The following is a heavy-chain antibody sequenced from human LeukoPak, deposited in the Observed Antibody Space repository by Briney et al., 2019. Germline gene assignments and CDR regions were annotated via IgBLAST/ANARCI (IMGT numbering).Heavy chain of an antibody. V-gene: IGHV4-61*10. CDR2: IYHSGTT. D-gene: IGHD5-18*01. Sequence: NPSETLSLTCTVSGGSISSGSYYWSWIRQPAGKGLEWIGDIYHSGTTNYNPSLKSRVTMSVDTSKNQFSLKLSSVTAADTAVYYCARDLRYTYSHGDWGQGTLVTVSS. CDR3: ARDLRYTYSHGD. CDR1: GGSISSGSYY. J-gene: IGHJ4*02.